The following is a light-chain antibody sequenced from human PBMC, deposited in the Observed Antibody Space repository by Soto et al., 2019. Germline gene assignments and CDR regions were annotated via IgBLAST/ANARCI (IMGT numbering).Light chain of an antibody. CDR1: QSVLYTSNNKNY. Sequence: DIVMTQSPDSLAVSLGERATINCRSSQSVLYTSNNKNYLAWYQQKPGQPPKLLIYWAPTRESGVPDRFSGSGSGGTYFTLTISSLQAEDVAVYYCQQYYSTPLTFGGGTKVDIK. J-gene: IGKJ4*01. V-gene: IGKV4-1*01. CDR2: WAP. CDR3: QQYYSTPLT.